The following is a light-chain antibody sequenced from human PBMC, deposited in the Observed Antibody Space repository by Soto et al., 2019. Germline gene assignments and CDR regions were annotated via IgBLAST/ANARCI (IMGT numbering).Light chain of an antibody. J-gene: IGKJ2*01. V-gene: IGKV1-12*01. CDR1: QDISTW. Sequence: DIQMTQSPSFVSASVGDRVTITCRASQDISTWLAWYQQKPGRAPNLLINTASSLQSGVPSRFSGSGSGTDFTLTISTLQPEDFATYYCQQANIFPYTFGQGTKLEIK. CDR2: TAS. CDR3: QQANIFPYT.